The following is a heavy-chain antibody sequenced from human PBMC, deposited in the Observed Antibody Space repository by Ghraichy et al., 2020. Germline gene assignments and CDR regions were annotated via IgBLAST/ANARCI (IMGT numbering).Heavy chain of an antibody. CDR1: GFTFSSYA. J-gene: IGHJ3*02. D-gene: IGHD3-22*01. Sequence: GGSLILSCAASGFTFSSYAMSWVRQAPGKGLEWVSAISGSGGSTYYADSVKGRFTISRDNSKNTLYLQMNSLRAEDTAVYYCAKGGGGVGYYDSSGSDAFDIWGQGTMVTVSS. CDR2: ISGSGGST. CDR3: AKGGGGVGYYDSSGSDAFDI. V-gene: IGHV3-23*01.